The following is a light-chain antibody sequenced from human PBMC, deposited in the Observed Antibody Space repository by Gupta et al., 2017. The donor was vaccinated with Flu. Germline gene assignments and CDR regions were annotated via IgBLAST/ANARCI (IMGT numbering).Light chain of an antibody. V-gene: IGKV3-20*01. CDR1: QSVSSSQ. Sequence: EVVLTQSPGTLSLSPGERATLSCRASQSVSSSQLAWYQQRPGQAPRLLIYGAFSRATGIPERFSSSGYGTEFTLTISRLEPEDFAVYYCQHYGSSALTFGGGTKVEIK. J-gene: IGKJ4*01. CDR3: QHYGSSALT. CDR2: GAF.